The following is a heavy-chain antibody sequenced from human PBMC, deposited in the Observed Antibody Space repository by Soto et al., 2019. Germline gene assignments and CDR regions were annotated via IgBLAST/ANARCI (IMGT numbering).Heavy chain of an antibody. CDR1: GGTFSSYA. V-gene: IGHV1-69*13. J-gene: IGHJ5*02. CDR2: IIPIFGTA. CDR3: ARDRSVVGAELHNWFDP. D-gene: IGHD1-26*01. Sequence: GASVKVSCKASGGTFSSYAIIWVRQAPGQGLEWMGGIIPIFGTANYAQKFQGRVTITADESTSTAYMELSSLRSEDTAVYYCARDRSVVGAELHNWFDPWGQGTLVTVSS.